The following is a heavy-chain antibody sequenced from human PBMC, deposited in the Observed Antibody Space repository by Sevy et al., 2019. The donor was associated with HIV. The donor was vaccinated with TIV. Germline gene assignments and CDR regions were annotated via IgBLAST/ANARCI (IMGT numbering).Heavy chain of an antibody. CDR3: AKGYYGFWSGYYYGMDV. V-gene: IGHV1-8*01. J-gene: IGHJ6*02. CDR2: MNPNSGNT. D-gene: IGHD3-3*01. CDR1: GYTFTSYD. Sequence: ASVKVSCKASGYTFTSYDINWMRQATGQGLEWMGWMNPNSGNTGYAQKFQGRVIMTRNTSITTAYMELSSLKSEDTAVYYCAKGYYGFWSGYYYGMDVWGQGTTVTVSS.